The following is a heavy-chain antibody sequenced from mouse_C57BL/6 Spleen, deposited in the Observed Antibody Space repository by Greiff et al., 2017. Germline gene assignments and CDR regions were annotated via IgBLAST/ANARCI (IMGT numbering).Heavy chain of an antibody. J-gene: IGHJ1*03. CDR2: ISDGGSYT. CDR1: GFTFSSYA. V-gene: IGHV5-4*01. CDR3: ARDVGSSYWYFDV. D-gene: IGHD1-1*01. Sequence: EVKLVESGGGLVKPGGSLKLSCAASGFTFSSYAMSWVRQTPEQRLEWVATISDGGSYTYYPDKVKGRFTISRDNAKNNLYLQMSHLKSEDTAMYYCARDVGSSYWYFDVWGTGTTVTVSS.